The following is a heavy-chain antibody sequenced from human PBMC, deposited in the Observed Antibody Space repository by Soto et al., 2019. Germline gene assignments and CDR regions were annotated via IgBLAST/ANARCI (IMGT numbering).Heavy chain of an antibody. D-gene: IGHD3-22*01. CDR1: GFTFTSSA. CDR2: IVVGSGNT. J-gene: IGHJ4*02. Sequence: ASVKVSCKASGFTFTSSAVQWVRQARGQRLGWIGWIVVGSGNTNYAQKFQERVTITRDMSTSTAYMELSSLRSEDTAVYYCAPAALFCCDSGGSFDYWGQGPLVTVSS. V-gene: IGHV1-58*01. CDR3: APAALFCCDSGGSFDY.